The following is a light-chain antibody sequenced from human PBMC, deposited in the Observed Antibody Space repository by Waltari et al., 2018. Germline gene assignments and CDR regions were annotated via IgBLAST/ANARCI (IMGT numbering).Light chain of an antibody. J-gene: IGKJ2*01. CDR2: SAS. CDR1: QSIRSH. Sequence: DIRLTQSPSSLSASVGDRLTITCRASQSIRSHLNWYQQQPGRAPKLLMFSASTLKSGVPSRFSRSGSGTDFTLTISSVQPEDFATYFCQQSYSLPYTFGQGTKLEIK. V-gene: IGKV1-39*01. CDR3: QQSYSLPYT.